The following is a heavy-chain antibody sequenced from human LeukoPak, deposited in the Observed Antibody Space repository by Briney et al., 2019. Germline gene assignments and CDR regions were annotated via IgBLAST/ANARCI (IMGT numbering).Heavy chain of an antibody. CDR1: GGSISSSNW. Sequence: PSETLSLTCAVSGGSISSSNWWSWVRQPPGKGLEWIGEIYHSGSTNYNPSLESRVTISVDTSKNQFSLKLSSVTAADTAVYYCVSGYLTDGDLRYWGQGTLVTVSS. CDR2: IYHSGST. CDR3: VSGYLTDGDLRY. V-gene: IGHV4-4*02. D-gene: IGHD2-21*01. J-gene: IGHJ4*02.